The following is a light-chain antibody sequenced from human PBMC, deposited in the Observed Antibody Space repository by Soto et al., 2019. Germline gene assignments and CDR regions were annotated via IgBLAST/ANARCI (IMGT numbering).Light chain of an antibody. CDR1: QSVSSN. Sequence: EIVMTQSPATLSVFPGERATLSCRASQSVSSNLAWYQQKPGQAPRLLIYGSFTRATGIPARFSGGGSGTEVFLIISSLQSEDFAVYYCHQYNSWPSRTFGQGTKLEIK. CDR2: GSF. CDR3: HQYNSWPSRT. J-gene: IGKJ2*01. V-gene: IGKV3-15*01.